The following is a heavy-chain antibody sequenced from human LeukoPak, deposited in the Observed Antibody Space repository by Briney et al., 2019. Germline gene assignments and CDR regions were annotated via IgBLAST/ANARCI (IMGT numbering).Heavy chain of an antibody. CDR1: GFTFSSYA. D-gene: IGHD3-22*01. CDR3: AKVLTTYYYDSSGYP. V-gene: IGHV3-23*01. Sequence: GGSLRLSCAASGFTFSSYAMSWVRQAPGKGLEWVSAIRGSGDRTYYADSVKGRFTISRDDSKNTLYLQMNSLRAEDTAIYYCAKVLTTYYYDSSGYPWGQGTLVTVSS. CDR2: IRGSGDRT. J-gene: IGHJ4*02.